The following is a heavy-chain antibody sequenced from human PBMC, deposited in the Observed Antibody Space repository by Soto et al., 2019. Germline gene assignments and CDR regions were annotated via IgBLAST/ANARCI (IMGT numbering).Heavy chain of an antibody. J-gene: IGHJ4*02. CDR2: ISASSTYI. CDR3: ARGWLRDTWMY. Sequence: EVQLVESGGGLVKPGGSLRLSCAASGFIFSSYTMNWVRQAPGKGLEWVSSISASSTYIYYADSLKGRFTISRDNAYNSLYLQMNSLRANDTAVYYCARGWLRDTWMYWGQGTLVTFSS. D-gene: IGHD5-12*01. CDR1: GFIFSSYT. V-gene: IGHV3-21*01.